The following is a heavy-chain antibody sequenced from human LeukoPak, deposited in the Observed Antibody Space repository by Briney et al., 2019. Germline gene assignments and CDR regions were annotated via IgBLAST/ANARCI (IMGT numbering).Heavy chain of an antibody. D-gene: IGHD3-10*01. CDR1: GGSISSYY. V-gene: IGHV4-59*08. CDR2: IYYRGST. J-gene: IGHJ4*02. Sequence: NPSETLSLTCTVSGGSISSYYWSWIRQPPGKGLEWIGYIYYRGSTNYNPSLKSRVTISVDTSKNQFSLKLSSVTAADTAVYYCARHLGVRPFDYWGQGTLVTVSS. CDR3: ARHLGVRPFDY.